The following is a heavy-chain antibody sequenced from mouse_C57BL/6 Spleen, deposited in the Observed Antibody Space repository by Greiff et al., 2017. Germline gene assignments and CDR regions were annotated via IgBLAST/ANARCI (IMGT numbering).Heavy chain of an antibody. CDR3: ARRDGYSSALGY. CDR2: INPNYGTT. D-gene: IGHD2-3*01. CDR1: GYSFTDYN. J-gene: IGHJ2*01. Sequence: VHVKQSGPELVKPGASVKISCKASGYSFTDYNMNWVKQSNGKSLEWIGVINPNYGTTSYNQKFKGKATLTVDQSSSTAYMQLNSLTSEDSAVYYCARRDGYSSALGYWGQGTTLTVSS. V-gene: IGHV1-39*01.